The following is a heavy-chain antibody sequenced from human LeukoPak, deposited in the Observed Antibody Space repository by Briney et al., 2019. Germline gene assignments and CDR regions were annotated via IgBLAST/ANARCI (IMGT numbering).Heavy chain of an antibody. V-gene: IGHV3-7*01. Sequence: PEGSLRLSCEASGFTFSSDWMGWVRQAPGKGLEWVANINPDGSDTYYVDSVEGRLTISRSNAKKSLFLQMNSLRAEDTALYHCVRWGVTAGMQDWGQGTLVTVS. D-gene: IGHD6-19*01. CDR3: VRWGVTAGMQD. CDR2: INPDGSDT. J-gene: IGHJ1*01. CDR1: GFTFSSDW.